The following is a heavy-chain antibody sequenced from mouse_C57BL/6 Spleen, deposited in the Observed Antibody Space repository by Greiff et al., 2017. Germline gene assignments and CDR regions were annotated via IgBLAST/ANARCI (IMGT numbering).Heavy chain of an antibody. J-gene: IGHJ4*01. CDR1: GYAFSSYW. CDR3: ASNAMDY. Sequence: QVKLQEPGAELVKPGSSVKLSCKASGYAFSSYWMDWVKQRPGKGLDWIGHIYPGDGDTNYNRKFKGKATLTADKSSSTAYMQLSSLTSEDSAVYCCASNAMDYWGQGTSVTVSS. CDR2: IYPGDGDT. V-gene: IGHV1-80*01.